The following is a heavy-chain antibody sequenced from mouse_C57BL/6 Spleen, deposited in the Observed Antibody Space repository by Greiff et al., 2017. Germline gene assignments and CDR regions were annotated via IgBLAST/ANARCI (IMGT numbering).Heavy chain of an antibody. J-gene: IGHJ1*03. CDR1: GFTFSDYY. CDR3: ARTPLSYYCGSSPWYFDV. V-gene: IGHV5-16*01. D-gene: IGHD1-1*01. Sequence: DVHLVESEGGLVQPGSSMKLSCTASGFTFSDYYMAWVRQVPEKGLEWVANINYDGSSTYYLDSLKSRFIISRDNAKNILYLQMSSLKSEDTATYYCARTPLSYYCGSSPWYFDVWGTGTTVTVSS. CDR2: INYDGSST.